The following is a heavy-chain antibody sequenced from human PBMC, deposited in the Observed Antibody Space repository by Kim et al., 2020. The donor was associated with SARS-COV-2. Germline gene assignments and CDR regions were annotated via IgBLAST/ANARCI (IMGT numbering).Heavy chain of an antibody. CDR3: AREGRYSSSSGGDY. J-gene: IGHJ4*02. V-gene: IGHV4-59*01. D-gene: IGHD6-6*01. Sequence: NPSLKSRVTISVDTSKNQFSLKLSSVTAADTAVYYCAREGRYSSSSGGDYWGQGTLVTVSS.